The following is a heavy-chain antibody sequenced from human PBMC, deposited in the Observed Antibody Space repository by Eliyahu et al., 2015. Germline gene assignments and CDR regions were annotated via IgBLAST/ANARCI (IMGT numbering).Heavy chain of an antibody. CDR2: XNPNXGNT. V-gene: IGHV1-8*01. Sequence: QVQLVQSGAEVKKPGALVKVSCKASGYTFTSFDINWVRQATGXGLEWLGWXNPNXGNTDYVQKFQGRVTMTRNTSISTAYMELSSLRSEDTAVYYCARGPPMYSSGWQIRGEYFDYWGQGTLVTVSS. CDR1: GYTFTSFD. D-gene: IGHD6-19*01. J-gene: IGHJ4*02. CDR3: ARGPPMYSSGWQIRGEYFDY.